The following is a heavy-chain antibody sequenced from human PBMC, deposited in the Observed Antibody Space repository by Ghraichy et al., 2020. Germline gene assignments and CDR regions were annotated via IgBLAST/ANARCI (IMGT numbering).Heavy chain of an antibody. CDR1: GFSISNHW. CDR3: ARDRSGNNWNEGYFQH. J-gene: IGHJ1*01. CDR2: IRQDGSDE. V-gene: IGHV3-7*01. Sequence: GGSLRLSCEASGFSISNHWMSWVRQAPGKGLEWVANIRQDGSDEHYVDSVKGRFTISRDNGKNSLYLQMNSLRAEDTAMYYCARDRSGNNWNEGYFQHWGQGTLVTVSS. D-gene: IGHD1-1*01.